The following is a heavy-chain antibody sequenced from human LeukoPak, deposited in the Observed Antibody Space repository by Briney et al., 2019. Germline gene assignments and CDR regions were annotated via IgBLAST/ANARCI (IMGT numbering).Heavy chain of an antibody. Sequence: GGSLRLSCAASGFTFSSYAMHWVRQAPGKGLEWVAVISYDGSNKYYADSVKGRFTISRDNSKNTLYLQMNSLRAEDTAVYYCARGPVERWLQLRNYFDYWGQGTLVTVSS. J-gene: IGHJ4*02. CDR1: GFTFSSYA. CDR2: ISYDGSNK. CDR3: ARGPVERWLQLRNYFDY. V-gene: IGHV3-30*04. D-gene: IGHD5-24*01.